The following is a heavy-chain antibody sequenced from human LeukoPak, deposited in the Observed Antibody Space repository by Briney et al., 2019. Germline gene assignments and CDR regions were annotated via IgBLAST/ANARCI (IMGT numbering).Heavy chain of an antibody. J-gene: IGHJ4*02. D-gene: IGHD3-22*01. V-gene: IGHV1-2*02. CDR2: NDPNSGAT. CDR3: ARANPYDNNGYSPELRY. CDR1: GYTFTSYY. Sequence: ASVKVSCKTSGYTFTSYYIHWLRQAPGQGFEWMGWNDPNSGATKYEHFQGRVTMTTDTSISTAYMDLNSLRSDDTAIYFCARANPYDNNGYSPELRYWGQGTLVTVSS.